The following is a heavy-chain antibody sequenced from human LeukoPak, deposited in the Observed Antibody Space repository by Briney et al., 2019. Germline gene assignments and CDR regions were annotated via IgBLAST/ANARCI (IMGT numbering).Heavy chain of an antibody. D-gene: IGHD1-26*01. CDR1: GYTFTGYY. CDR2: INPNSGGT. CDR3: ARDVGATTRNWFDP. Sequence: ASVTVSCKASGYTFTGYYMHWVRQAPGQGLEWMGWINPNSGGTNYAQKFQGRVTMTRDTSISTAYMELSRPRSDDTAVYYCARDVGATTRNWFDPWGQGTLVTVSS. V-gene: IGHV1-2*02. J-gene: IGHJ5*02.